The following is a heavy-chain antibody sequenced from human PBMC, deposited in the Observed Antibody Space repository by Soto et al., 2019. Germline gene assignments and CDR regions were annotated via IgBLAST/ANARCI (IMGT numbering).Heavy chain of an antibody. CDR3: ARDKGTMVRGVITQNYYYYRMDV. J-gene: IGHJ6*02. CDR2: INHSGST. D-gene: IGHD3-10*01. Sequence: SENLRVTCAVYGGSFRGYYWSWIRQPPGKGLEWIGEINHSGSTNYNPSLKSRVTISVDTSKTQFSLKLSSVTAADTAVYYCARDKGTMVRGVITQNYYYYRMDVRGQGTT. V-gene: IGHV4-34*01. CDR1: GGSFRGYY.